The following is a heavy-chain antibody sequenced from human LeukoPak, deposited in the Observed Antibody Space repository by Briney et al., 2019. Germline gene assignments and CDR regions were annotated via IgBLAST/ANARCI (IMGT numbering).Heavy chain of an antibody. CDR1: GYIFTSYW. CDR3: ARTYSSSSDDAFDI. V-gene: IGHV5-51*01. CDR2: IYPGDSDT. Sequence: GASLKISCKCSGYIFTSYWIGWVRRLPGKGLEWMGIIYPGDSDTRYSPSFRGQVTISADKSISTAYLQWSSLNASDTAMYYCARTYSSSSDDAFDIWGQGTMVTVSS. J-gene: IGHJ3*02. D-gene: IGHD6-6*01.